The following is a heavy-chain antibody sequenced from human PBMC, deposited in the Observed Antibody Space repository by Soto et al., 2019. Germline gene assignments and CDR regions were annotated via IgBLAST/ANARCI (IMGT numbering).Heavy chain of an antibody. CDR2: IYYSGST. CDR3: ARSAAAGIRLFDY. D-gene: IGHD6-13*01. V-gene: IGHV4-59*08. Sequence: PSETLSLTCTVSGGSISSYYWSWIRQPPGKGLEWIGYIYYSGSTNYNPSLKSRVTISVDTSKNQFSLKLSSVTAADTAVYYCARSAAAGIRLFDYWGQGTLVTVSS. J-gene: IGHJ4*02. CDR1: GGSISSYY.